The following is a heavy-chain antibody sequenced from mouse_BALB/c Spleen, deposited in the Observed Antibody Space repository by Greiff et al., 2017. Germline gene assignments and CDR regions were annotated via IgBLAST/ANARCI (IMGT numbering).Heavy chain of an antibody. Sequence: QVQLKESGPGLVAPSQSLSITCTVSGFSLTGYGVNWVRQPPGKGLEWLGMIWGDGSTDYNSALKSRLSISKDNSKSQVFLKMNSLQTDDTARYYCARGLSYYYGSSSYWYFDVWGAGTTVTVSS. V-gene: IGHV2-6-7*01. J-gene: IGHJ1*01. D-gene: IGHD1-1*01. CDR2: IWGDGST. CDR3: ARGLSYYYGSSSYWYFDV. CDR1: GFSLTGYG.